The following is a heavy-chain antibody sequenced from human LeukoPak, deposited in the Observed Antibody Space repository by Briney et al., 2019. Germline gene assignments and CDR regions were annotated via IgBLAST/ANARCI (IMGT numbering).Heavy chain of an antibody. J-gene: IGHJ4*02. Sequence: GGSLRLSCAASGFTFSSYAMSWVRQAPGKGLEWVSAISGSGGSTYYADSVKGRFTISRDNSKNTLYLQMNSLRAEDTAVYYCAKPLYCSGGSCYPGFDYWGQGTLVTVSS. V-gene: IGHV3-23*01. CDR3: AKPLYCSGGSCYPGFDY. CDR1: GFTFSSYA. CDR2: ISGSGGST. D-gene: IGHD2-15*01.